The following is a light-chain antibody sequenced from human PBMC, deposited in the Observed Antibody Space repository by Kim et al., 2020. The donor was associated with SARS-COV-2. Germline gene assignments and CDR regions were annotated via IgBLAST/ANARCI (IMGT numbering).Light chain of an antibody. J-gene: IGKJ1*01. CDR2: GVS. CDR3: QQYHSPPWT. CDR1: HSVGTTY. V-gene: IGKV3-20*01. Sequence: EIVLTQSPGTLSLSPGERATLSCRASHSVGTTYLAWYQQKPGQSPRLLIHGVSSRATGIPDRFRSSGSGTDFTLTISRLEPEDFAVYYCQQYHSPPWTFGQGTKVDIK.